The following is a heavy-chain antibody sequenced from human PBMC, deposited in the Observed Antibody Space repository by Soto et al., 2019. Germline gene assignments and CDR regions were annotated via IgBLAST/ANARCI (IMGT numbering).Heavy chain of an antibody. J-gene: IGHJ5*02. Sequence: QVQLVQSGAEVKKPGASVKVSCRASGYSFTTYDITWVRQATGQGFEWMGWMNPNSGNTGYAQKLQGRVTMTRNTSTSTAYMELSNLRSEDTAVYYCTRDDYGSGTYSSWGQGTLVTVSS. CDR1: GYSFTTYD. CDR3: TRDDYGSGTYSS. D-gene: IGHD3-10*01. CDR2: MNPNSGNT. V-gene: IGHV1-8*01.